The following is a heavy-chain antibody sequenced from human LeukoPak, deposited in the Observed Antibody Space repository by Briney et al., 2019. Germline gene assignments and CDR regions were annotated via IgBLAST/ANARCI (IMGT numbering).Heavy chain of an antibody. J-gene: IGHJ5*02. CDR3: ARKTTVTTSCDL. CDR1: GGSFTCYY. V-gene: IGHV4-34*01. CDR2: INHSGST. Sequence: SETLSLTCPVYGGSFTCYYCSWIRQPPGKGLEWIGEINHSGSTNYNPSLKSRVTISVDTSKNQFSLKLSSVTAADTAVYYCARKTTVTTSCDLWGQGILVTVSS. D-gene: IGHD4-17*01.